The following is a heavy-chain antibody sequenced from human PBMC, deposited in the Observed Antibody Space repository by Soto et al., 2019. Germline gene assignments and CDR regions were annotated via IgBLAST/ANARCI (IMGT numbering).Heavy chain of an antibody. V-gene: IGHV4-34*01. J-gene: IGHJ6*02. CDR3: GRGPPYYDFWGGYSLRGPVMDV. CDR2: INHSGST. Sequence: SETLSLPCAVYGGSFSGYYWSWIRKPPGKGLEWIGEINHSGSTNYNPSLKSRVTISVDTSKNQLSLNLSSATAAGTAAYFSGRGPPYYDFWGGYSLRGPVMDVWGQGTTVTVSS. CDR1: GGSFSGYY. D-gene: IGHD3-3*01.